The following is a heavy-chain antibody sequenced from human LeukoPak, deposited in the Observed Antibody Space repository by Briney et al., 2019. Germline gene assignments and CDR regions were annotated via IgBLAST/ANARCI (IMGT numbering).Heavy chain of an antibody. CDR2: IYSGGST. V-gene: IGHV3-66*01. CDR3: ARDGVSGSSPTSY. Sequence: GGSLRLSCAASRFTVSSNYMSWVRQAPGKGLEWVSVIYSGGSTYYADSVKGRFTISRDNSKNTLYLQMNSLRAEDTAVYYCARDGVSGSSPTSYWGQGTLVTVSS. J-gene: IGHJ4*02. D-gene: IGHD1-26*01. CDR1: RFTVSSNY.